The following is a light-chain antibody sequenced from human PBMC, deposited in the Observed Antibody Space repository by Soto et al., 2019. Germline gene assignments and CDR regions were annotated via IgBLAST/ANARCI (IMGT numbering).Light chain of an antibody. CDR2: EVS. CDR3: SSYTSGSTIVV. Sequence: QSALTQPASVSGSPGQSITISCTGTSSDVGGYNYVSWYQKHPGKAPKLMIYEVSNRPSEVSNRFSGSKSGNTASLTISGLQAEDEGNYYCSSYTSGSTIVVFGGGTKLTVL. CDR1: SSDVGGYNY. J-gene: IGLJ2*01. V-gene: IGLV2-14*01.